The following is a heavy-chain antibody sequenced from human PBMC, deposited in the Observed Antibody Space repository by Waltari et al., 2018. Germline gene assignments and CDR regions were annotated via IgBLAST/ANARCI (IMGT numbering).Heavy chain of an antibody. D-gene: IGHD4-17*01. V-gene: IGHV3-13*01. J-gene: IGHJ4*01. Sequence: EVQLVESGGGLVQPGGSLRLSCAASGFALSSYDMNWVRQATGKGLEWVSSIGTADDTYHSGSVKVRFTISRENAKNSLHLQMNALRAEDTAVYYCARGGTVTDFDYWGHGTLVIVSS. CDR2: IGTADDT. CDR1: GFALSSYD. CDR3: ARGGTVTDFDY.